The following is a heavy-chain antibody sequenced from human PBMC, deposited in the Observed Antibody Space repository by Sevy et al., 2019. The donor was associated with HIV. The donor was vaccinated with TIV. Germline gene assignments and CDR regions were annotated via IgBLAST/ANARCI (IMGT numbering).Heavy chain of an antibody. D-gene: IGHD4-17*01. V-gene: IGHV3-48*03. CDR1: GFPFSSYE. CDR3: ARDLPPSATTVAHFDY. CDR2: ISSSGSNI. J-gene: IGHJ4*02. Sequence: GSLSLSCVASGFPFSSYEMNWVRQAPGKGLEWISYISSSGSNIYYSDSVKGRFTISRDNAKNSLYLQMNSLRAEDTALYYCARDLPPSATTVAHFDYWGQGTLVTVSS.